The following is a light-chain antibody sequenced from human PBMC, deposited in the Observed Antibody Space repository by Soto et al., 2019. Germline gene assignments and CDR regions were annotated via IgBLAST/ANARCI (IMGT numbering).Light chain of an antibody. CDR1: QGISSY. CDR3: QQLNSYSYT. J-gene: IGKJ2*01. CDR2: AAS. V-gene: IGKV1-9*01. Sequence: DIQLTQSPSFLSASVGDRVTITCRASQGISSYLAWYQQKPGKAPKLLIYAASTLQSGVPSRFSGSGSGTEFTLTISSLQPEDFATYCCQQLNSYSYTFGQGTKLEIK.